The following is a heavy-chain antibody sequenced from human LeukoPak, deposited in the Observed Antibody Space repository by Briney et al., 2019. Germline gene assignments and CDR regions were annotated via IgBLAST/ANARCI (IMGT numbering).Heavy chain of an antibody. CDR2: LSSTGSTL. CDR3: ARGRYSSRSGGYYFDI. D-gene: IGHD2-2*01. CDR1: GFTFSDYY. V-gene: IGHV3-11*04. J-gene: IGHJ4*02. Sequence: GGSLRLSCAASGFTFSDYYMSWIRQAPGKGLEWVSYLSSTGSTLYYADSVKGRFTISRDNAKNSLSLQMNSLRAEDTAVYYCARGRYSSRSGGYYFDIWGQGTPVTVSS.